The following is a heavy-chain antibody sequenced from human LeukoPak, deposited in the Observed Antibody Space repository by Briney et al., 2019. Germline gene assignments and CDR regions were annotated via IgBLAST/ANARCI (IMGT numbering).Heavy chain of an antibody. Sequence: PSETLSLTCTVSDGSISSFYWTWIRQSPGKGLEWIGYIFYGGNTNYNPSLKSRVTMSMDTSKSQFSLKLTSVTAADTAAYYCASGTIFGVIAPSSFHRWGRGALVTVSS. CDR1: DGSISSFY. CDR3: ASGTIFGVIAPSSFHR. CDR2: IFYGGNT. J-gene: IGHJ5*02. D-gene: IGHD3-3*01. V-gene: IGHV4-59*12.